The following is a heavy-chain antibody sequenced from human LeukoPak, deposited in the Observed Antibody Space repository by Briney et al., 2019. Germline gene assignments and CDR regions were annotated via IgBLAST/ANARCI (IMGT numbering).Heavy chain of an antibody. D-gene: IGHD3-22*01. CDR1: GYTFTSYD. V-gene: IGHV1-8*01. CDR2: MNPNSGNT. J-gene: IGHJ4*02. CDR3: ARSGDSSGYFDY. Sequence: ASVKVSCKASGYTFTSYDINWVRQATGQGLEGMGWMNPNSGNTGYEQKFQGRVTMTRTTSISTAYMEVSSLRSEDTAVYYCARSGDSSGYFDYWGQGTLVTVSS.